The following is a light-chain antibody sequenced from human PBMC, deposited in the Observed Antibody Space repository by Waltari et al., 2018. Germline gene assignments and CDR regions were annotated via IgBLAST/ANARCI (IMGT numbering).Light chain of an antibody. J-gene: IGLJ1*01. CDR2: EVS. CDR3: SAYTSTSALV. Sequence: QSALTQPASVSGSPGQSITISCTGTSNYVGFYNYVSWYQQHPGKAPKVIIYEVSNRPSGISNLFSCSKSGNTASLTISGLQPEDEADYHCSAYTSTSALVFGTGTKVTVL. CDR1: SNYVGFYNY. V-gene: IGLV2-14*01.